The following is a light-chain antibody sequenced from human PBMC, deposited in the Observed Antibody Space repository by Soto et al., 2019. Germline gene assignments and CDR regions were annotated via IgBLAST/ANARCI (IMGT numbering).Light chain of an antibody. CDR3: SSYTSSSTLDWV. CDR2: EVS. Sequence: QSVLTQPASVSGSPGQSITISCTGTSSDVGGHNYVSWYQQHPGKAPKLLIYEVSNRPSGVSNGFSGSKSGNTASLTISGLQAEDEADYYCSSYTSSSTLDWVFGGGTKLPVL. CDR1: SSDVGGHNY. V-gene: IGLV2-14*01. J-gene: IGLJ3*02.